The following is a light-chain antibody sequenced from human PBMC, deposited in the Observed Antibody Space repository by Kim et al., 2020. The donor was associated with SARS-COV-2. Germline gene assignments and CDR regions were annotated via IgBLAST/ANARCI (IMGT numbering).Light chain of an antibody. CDR2: DVT. CDR3: SSYAGRNDLV. V-gene: IGLV2-8*01. J-gene: IGLJ2*01. Sequence: GQSVDISCTGTSSDVGRYSYVSWYQHHPGKAPKLIIYDVTKRPTGVPDRFSGSKSGNTASLTVSGLQAEDEADYYCSSYAGRNDLVFGGGTKVTVL. CDR1: SSDVGRYSY.